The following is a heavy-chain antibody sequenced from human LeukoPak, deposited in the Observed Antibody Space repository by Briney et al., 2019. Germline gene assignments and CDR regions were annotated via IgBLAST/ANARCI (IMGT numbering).Heavy chain of an antibody. CDR1: GFTFSSYS. J-gene: IGHJ4*02. CDR3: ATIAGLRYNSAFDY. D-gene: IGHD1-20*01. V-gene: IGHV3-21*04. CDR2: ISSSSSYI. Sequence: PGGSLRLSCAASGFTFSSYSMNWVRQAPGKGLEWVSSISSSSSYIYYADSVKGRFTISRDNAKNSLYLQMNSLRAEDTALYYCATIAGLRYNSAFDYWGQGTLVTVSS.